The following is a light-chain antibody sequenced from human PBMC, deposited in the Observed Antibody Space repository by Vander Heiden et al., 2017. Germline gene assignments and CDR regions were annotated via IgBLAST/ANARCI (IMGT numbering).Light chain of an antibody. V-gene: IGKV1-39*01. J-gene: IGKJ2*01. CDR1: QSISSY. Sequence: DSQMTQSPSSLSASVGDRVTITCRASQSISSYLNWYQQKPGKAPKLLIYAASSFQSAVPSTFSGSGSGTDFTLSIIRLQPEDFPTYYCHQSDSTRSTFGQGTRLEIK. CDR2: AAS. CDR3: HQSDSTRST.